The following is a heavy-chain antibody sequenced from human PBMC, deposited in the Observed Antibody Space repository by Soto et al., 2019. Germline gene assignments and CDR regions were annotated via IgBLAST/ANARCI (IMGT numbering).Heavy chain of an antibody. CDR2: IKSKTDGGTT. CDR3: TTVAPYYDFWSGYFVRQYYYYMDV. V-gene: IGHV3-15*01. D-gene: IGHD3-3*01. CDR1: GFTFSKAL. Sequence: PGGSLILSCAASGFTFSKALMISVRQAPGKGLDWVGRIKSKTDGGTTDYAAPVKGRFTISRDDSKNTLYLQMNSLKTEDTAVYYCTTVAPYYDFWSGYFVRQYYYYMDVWGNGTTVTSP. J-gene: IGHJ6*03.